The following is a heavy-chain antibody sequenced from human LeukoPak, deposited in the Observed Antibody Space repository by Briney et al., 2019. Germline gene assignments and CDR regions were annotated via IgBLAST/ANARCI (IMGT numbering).Heavy chain of an antibody. CDR1: GFTFDDYA. V-gene: IGHV3-9*01. CDR2: ISWNSGSI. Sequence: GGSLRLSCAASGFTFDDYAMHWVRQAPGKGLEWVSGISWNSGSIGYADSVKGRFTISRDNAKNSLYLQMNSLRAEDTALYYCAKSQSSSWSITQPSFDYRGQGTLVTVSS. D-gene: IGHD6-13*01. J-gene: IGHJ4*02. CDR3: AKSQSSSWSITQPSFDY.